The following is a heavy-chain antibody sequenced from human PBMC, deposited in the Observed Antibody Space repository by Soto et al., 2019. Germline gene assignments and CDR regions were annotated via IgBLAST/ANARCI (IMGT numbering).Heavy chain of an antibody. J-gene: IGHJ5*02. CDR3: ARGGVNVLRFLEWPLDNWFDP. V-gene: IGHV3-30-3*01. D-gene: IGHD3-3*01. CDR2: ISYDGSNK. Sequence: PGGSLRLSCAASGLTFSSYAMHWVRQAPGKGLEWVAVISYDGSNKYYADSVKGRFTISRDNSKNTLYLQMNSLRAEDTAVYYCARGGVNVLRFLEWPLDNWFDPWGQGTLVTVSS. CDR1: GLTFSSYA.